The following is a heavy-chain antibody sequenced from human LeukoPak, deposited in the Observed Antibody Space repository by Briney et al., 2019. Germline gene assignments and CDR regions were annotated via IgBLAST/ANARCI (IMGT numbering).Heavy chain of an antibody. D-gene: IGHD5-12*01. CDR3: ARDLGGYNP. CDR2: IYHSGST. V-gene: IGHV4-38-2*02. CDR1: GYSISSGYY. J-gene: IGHJ5*02. Sequence: PSETLSLTCAVSGYSISSGYYWGWIRQPPGKGLEWIGSIYHSGSTYYNPSLKSRVTISVDTSKNQFSLKLSSVTAADTAVYYCARDLGGYNPWGQGTLVTVSS.